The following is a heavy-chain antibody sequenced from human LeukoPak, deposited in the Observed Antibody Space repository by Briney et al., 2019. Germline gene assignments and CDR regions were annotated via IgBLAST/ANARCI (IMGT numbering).Heavy chain of an antibody. D-gene: IGHD3-10*01. CDR2: IYYSGST. Sequence: KSSETLSLTCTVSGGSIRGYYWSWIRQPPGKGLEWIGYIYYSGSTNYNPSLQSRVTISVDTSKNQFSLNLTSVTAADTAVYYCARYGSGTYPRFDYWGQGILVNVSS. CDR1: GGSIRGYY. V-gene: IGHV4-59*08. J-gene: IGHJ4*02. CDR3: ARYGSGTYPRFDY.